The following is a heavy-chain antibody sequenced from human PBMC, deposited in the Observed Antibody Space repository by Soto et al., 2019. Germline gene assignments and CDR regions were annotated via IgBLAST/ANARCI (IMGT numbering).Heavy chain of an antibody. V-gene: IGHV1-18*01. D-gene: IGHD6-19*01. CDR1: GYTFTSYG. CDR2: ISAYNGNT. CDR3: AREESSGWYPFNWFDP. Sequence: GASVKVSCKASGYTFTSYGISWVRQAPGQGLEWMGWISAYNGNTNYAQKLQGRVTMTTDTSTSTAYMELRSLRSDDTAVYYCAREESSGWYPFNWFDPWGQGTLVTVS. J-gene: IGHJ5*02.